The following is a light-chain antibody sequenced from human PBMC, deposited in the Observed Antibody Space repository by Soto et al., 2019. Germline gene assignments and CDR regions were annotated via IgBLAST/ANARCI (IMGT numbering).Light chain of an antibody. Sequence: EIVMTRSPGTLSLSPGETATLSCRASQSVGSNLAWYQQKAGQAPRLLIYGASTRATGIPARFSGSGSGTEFTLTISSLQSEDFALYYCQQYNNWPPVTFGQGTRLEIK. CDR2: GAS. CDR3: QQYNNWPPVT. V-gene: IGKV3-15*01. J-gene: IGKJ5*01. CDR1: QSVGSN.